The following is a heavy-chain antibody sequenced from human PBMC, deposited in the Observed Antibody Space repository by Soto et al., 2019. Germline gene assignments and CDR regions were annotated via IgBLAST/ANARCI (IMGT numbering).Heavy chain of an antibody. CDR1: GFTFSSYW. D-gene: IGHD6-19*01. J-gene: IGHJ4*02. Sequence: GGSLRLSCTASGFTFSSYWMHWVRQAPGKGLVWVSGINWNGGSTGYADSVKGRFTISRDNAKNSLYLQMNSLRAEDTALYCCARDQGAVATDYWGQGPLVTASS. CDR2: INWNGGST. V-gene: IGHV3-20*04. CDR3: ARDQGAVATDY.